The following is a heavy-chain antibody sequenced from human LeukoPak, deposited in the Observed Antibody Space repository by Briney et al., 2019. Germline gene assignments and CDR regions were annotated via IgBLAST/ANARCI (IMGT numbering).Heavy chain of an antibody. CDR1: GFTVSSNY. Sequence: GGSLRLSCAASGFTVSSNYMSWVRQAPGKGLEWVSVIYSGGSTYYADSVKGRFTISRDNAKNSLYLQMNNLRAEDTAMYYCARVRTMWSYYGMDVWGQGTTVTVSS. D-gene: IGHD3-10*02. CDR2: IYSGGST. V-gene: IGHV3-53*01. J-gene: IGHJ6*02. CDR3: ARVRTMWSYYGMDV.